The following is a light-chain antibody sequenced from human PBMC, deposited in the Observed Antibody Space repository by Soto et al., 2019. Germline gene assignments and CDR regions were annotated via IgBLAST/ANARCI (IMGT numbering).Light chain of an antibody. CDR1: QSVGGTY. J-gene: IGKJ2*01. CDR3: QQYGRSPGT. CDR2: GAS. V-gene: IGKV3-20*01. Sequence: EIVLTQSPATLSLSPGERATLTCRASQSVGGTYLAWYQQKPGQAPRLLISGASRRATDIPDSXSGRXSEXXXXXXXXXXEPEDFAVYHCQQYGRSPGTFGQGTKLEI.